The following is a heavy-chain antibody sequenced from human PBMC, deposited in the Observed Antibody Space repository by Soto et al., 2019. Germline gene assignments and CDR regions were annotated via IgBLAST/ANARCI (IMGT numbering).Heavy chain of an antibody. CDR1: GFTFSNYR. D-gene: IGHD6-6*01. CDR2: ISGSGKDT. J-gene: IGHJ6*02. CDR3: ARVHLVRTSSYYCGMDV. V-gene: IGHV3-21*06. Sequence: VDLVESGGGLVKPGGSLTLSCATSGFTFSNYRMNWVRQAPGKGLEWVASISGSGKDTFYRDSVKGRFTISRDNAESSLVLQINSLTVDETAVYHCARVHLVRTSSYYCGMDVWGPGTTVTDSS.